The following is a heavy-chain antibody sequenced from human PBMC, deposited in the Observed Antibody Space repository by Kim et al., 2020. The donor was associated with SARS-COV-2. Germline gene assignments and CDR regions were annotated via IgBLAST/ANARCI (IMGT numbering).Heavy chain of an antibody. V-gene: IGHV4-59*01. CDR1: GGSISSYY. CDR3: ARGGGSYYVGYYYNGMDV. Sequence: SETLSRTCTVSGGSISSYYWSWIRQPPGKGLEWIGYISYSGSTNYNPSLKSRVTISVDTSKNQFSLKLSSVTAADTAVYYCARGGGSYYVGYYYNGMDV. D-gene: IGHD1-26*01. CDR2: ISYSGST. J-gene: IGHJ6*01.